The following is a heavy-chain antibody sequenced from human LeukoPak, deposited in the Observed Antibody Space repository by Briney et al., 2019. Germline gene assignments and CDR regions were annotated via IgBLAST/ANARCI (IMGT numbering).Heavy chain of an antibody. D-gene: IGHD7-27*01. V-gene: IGHV4-34*01. Sequence: AETLSLTCAVYGGTYRGYYWSWIRQPPGKGLEWIGEIHYTGATNYKPSLKSRVTISGDPSKNQVSLRVSSVTAADTAVYYCARGVLGPYYFDLWGRGTLVTVSS. CDR1: GGTYRGYY. J-gene: IGHJ2*01. CDR3: ARGVLGPYYFDL. CDR2: IHYTGAT.